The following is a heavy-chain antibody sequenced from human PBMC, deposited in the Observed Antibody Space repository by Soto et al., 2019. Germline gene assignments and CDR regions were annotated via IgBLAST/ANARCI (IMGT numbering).Heavy chain of an antibody. CDR3: ARAREPADGRSICFDY. Sequence: GSLRLSCAVSGLTVSRTQMSWVRQAPGKGLQWVSVIYSAGSTYYANAVKGRFTISRAISENKILLELNGLTVDDTAVYYCARAREPADGRSICFDYWGRGTVVTVSS. J-gene: IGHJ4*01. CDR1: GLTVSRTQ. V-gene: IGHV3-53*01. D-gene: IGHD2-2*03. CDR2: IYSAGST.